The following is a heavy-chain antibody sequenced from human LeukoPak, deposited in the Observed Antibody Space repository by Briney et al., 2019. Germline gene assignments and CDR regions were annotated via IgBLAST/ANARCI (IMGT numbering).Heavy chain of an antibody. D-gene: IGHD3-9*01. J-gene: IGHJ5*02. CDR1: GGSISSYY. CDR3: ARETRYFDWLLSPWFDP. Sequence: SETLSLTCTVSGGSISSYYWSWIRQPAGKGLEWIGRIYTSGSTNYNPSLKSRVTMSVDTSKNQFSLKLSSVTAADTAVYYCARETRYFDWLLSPWFDPWGQGTLVTVSS. V-gene: IGHV4-4*07. CDR2: IYTSGST.